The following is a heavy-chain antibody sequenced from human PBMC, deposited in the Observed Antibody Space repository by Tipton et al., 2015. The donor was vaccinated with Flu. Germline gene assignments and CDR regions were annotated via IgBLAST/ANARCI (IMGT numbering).Heavy chain of an antibody. J-gene: IGHJ3*02. CDR3: ARGWGYSSGWTRTPLDI. D-gene: IGHD6-19*01. Sequence: TLSLTCAVYGGSFSGYYWSWIRQPPGKGLEWIGEINHSGSTNYNPSLKSRVTISVDTPKNQFSLKLSSVTAADTAVYYCARGWGYSSGWTRTPLDIWGQGTMVTVSS. V-gene: IGHV4-34*01. CDR2: INHSGST. CDR1: GGSFSGYY.